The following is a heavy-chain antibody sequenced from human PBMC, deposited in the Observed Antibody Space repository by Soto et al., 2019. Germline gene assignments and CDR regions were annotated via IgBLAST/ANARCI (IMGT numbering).Heavy chain of an antibody. CDR2: IKYSGHT. D-gene: IGHD2-2*01. Sequence: SETLSLTCTVSGGSISSISYYWGWIRQPPGKGLEWIGSIKYSGHTFYNPSLKSRVTMSVDTSKNQFSLRLSSVTAAETAVYFCARVDIAVVPSTTFDYWGQGTLVTVSS. J-gene: IGHJ4*02. V-gene: IGHV4-39*01. CDR3: ARVDIAVVPSTTFDY. CDR1: GGSISSISYY.